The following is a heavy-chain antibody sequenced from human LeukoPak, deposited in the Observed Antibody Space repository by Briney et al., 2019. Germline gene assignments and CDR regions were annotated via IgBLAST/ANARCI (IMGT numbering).Heavy chain of an antibody. Sequence: SETLSLTCAVYGGSFSGYYWSWIRQPPGKGLEWIGEINHSGSTNYNPSLKSRVTISVDTSKNQFSLKLSSVTAADTAVYYCARLCGSYYDKQGIDYWGQGTLVTVFS. J-gene: IGHJ4*02. CDR3: ARLCGSYYDKQGIDY. CDR2: INHSGST. CDR1: GGSFSGYY. V-gene: IGHV4-34*01. D-gene: IGHD1-26*01.